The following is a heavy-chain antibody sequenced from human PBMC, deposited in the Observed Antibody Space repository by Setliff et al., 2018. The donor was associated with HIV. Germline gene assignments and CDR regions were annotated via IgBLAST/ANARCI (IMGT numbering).Heavy chain of an antibody. J-gene: IGHJ3*02. CDR3: ARRQQLWLLYAFDI. Sequence: PSETLSLTCTVSGGSISSYYWSWIRQPPGKGLEWIGYIYTSGSTYYNPSLKSRVTISVDTSKNQFSLKLSSVTAADTAVYYCARRQQLWLLYAFDIWGQGTMVTVSS. CDR2: IYTSGST. D-gene: IGHD5-18*01. CDR1: GGSISSYY. V-gene: IGHV4-4*08.